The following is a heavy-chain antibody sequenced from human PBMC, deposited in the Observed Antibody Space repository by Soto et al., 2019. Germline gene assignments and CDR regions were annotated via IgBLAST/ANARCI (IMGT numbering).Heavy chain of an antibody. D-gene: IGHD3-16*01. Sequence: GSPRLSCAASGFTFSSYAMSWVRQAPGKGLEWVSAISGSGGSTYYADSVKGRFTISRDNSKNTLYLQMNSLRAEDTAVYYCAKGGGALYYYYGMDVWGQGTTVTVSS. CDR1: GFTFSSYA. V-gene: IGHV3-23*01. J-gene: IGHJ6*02. CDR2: ISGSGGST. CDR3: AKGGGALYYYYGMDV.